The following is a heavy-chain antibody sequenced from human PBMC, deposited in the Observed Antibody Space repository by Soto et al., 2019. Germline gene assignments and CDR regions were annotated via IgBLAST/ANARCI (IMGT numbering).Heavy chain of an antibody. CDR1: GFTFSSYA. Sequence: PGESLKISCAASGFTFSSYAMSWVRQAPGKGLEWVSAISGGGGSTYYADSVKGRFTISRDNSKNTLYLQTSTLRADDSAAYYCARASGGSYYYGMDVWGQGTTVTVSS. V-gene: IGHV3-23*01. CDR2: ISGGGGST. CDR3: ARASGGSYYYGMDV. J-gene: IGHJ6*02. D-gene: IGHD3-10*01.